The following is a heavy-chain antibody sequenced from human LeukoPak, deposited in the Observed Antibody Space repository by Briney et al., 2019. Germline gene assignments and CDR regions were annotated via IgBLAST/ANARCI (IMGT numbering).Heavy chain of an antibody. CDR1: GNYM. CDR3: VSFYETY. V-gene: IGHV3-74*01. Sequence: PGGSLRLSCAASGNYMMHWVRQAPGKGLVWVSHINSDGSWTSYADSVKGRFTISKDNAKNTVYLLMNSLRAEDTAVYYCVSFYETYWGRGTLVTVSS. D-gene: IGHD2/OR15-2a*01. CDR2: INSDGSWT. J-gene: IGHJ4*02.